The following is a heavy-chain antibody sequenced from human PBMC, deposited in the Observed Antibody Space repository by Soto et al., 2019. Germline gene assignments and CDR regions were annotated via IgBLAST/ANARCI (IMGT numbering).Heavy chain of an antibody. CDR2: IYYSGST. CDR1: GGSISSGGYY. J-gene: IGHJ5*02. Sequence: QVQLQESGPGLVKPSQTLSLTCTVSGGSISSGGYYWSWIRQHPGKGLEWIGYIYYSGSTYYNPSLTSRVTLSVDSSKNQFSLKLSSGTAADTAVYYCARVQLERRGPEPTHWFDPWGQGTLVTVSS. D-gene: IGHD1-1*01. V-gene: IGHV4-31*03. CDR3: ARVQLERRGPEPTHWFDP.